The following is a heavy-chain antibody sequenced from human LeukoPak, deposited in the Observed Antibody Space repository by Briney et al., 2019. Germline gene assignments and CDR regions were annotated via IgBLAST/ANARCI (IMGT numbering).Heavy chain of an antibody. CDR1: GFTFTTFW. V-gene: IGHV3-74*01. CDR3: GRDVGP. Sequence: PGGSLRLSCATSGFTFTTFWMHWVRQAPGKGLVWVSRINHDGSSTNYADSVKGRFTISRDNSKNTLYLQMNSLRAEDTAMYYCGRDVGPWGQGTLVTISS. J-gene: IGHJ5*02. CDR2: INHDGSST.